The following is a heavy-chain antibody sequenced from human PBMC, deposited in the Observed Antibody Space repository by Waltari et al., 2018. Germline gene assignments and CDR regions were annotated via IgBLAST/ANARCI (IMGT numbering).Heavy chain of an antibody. D-gene: IGHD2-15*01. Sequence: EVQLVESGGGLIQPGGSLRLSCAASVFTFRIYYLSWLLQAPGTGREGVSVIYRGGSTYSASSVKGRFTISRDNSKNTLYLQMNSLRAEDTAVYYWARDVRSGCSGGSCYYYGMDVWGQGTTVTVSS. CDR3: ARDVRSGCSGGSCYYYGMDV. CDR2: IYRGGST. V-gene: IGHV3-53*01. CDR1: VFTFRIYY. J-gene: IGHJ6*02.